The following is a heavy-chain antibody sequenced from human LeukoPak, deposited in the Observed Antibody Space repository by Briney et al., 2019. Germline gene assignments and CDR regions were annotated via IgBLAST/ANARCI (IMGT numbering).Heavy chain of an antibody. CDR1: GFTFRSYW. V-gene: IGHV3-74*01. CDR3: SRGGWWGLRVGY. CDR2: VNGDGSST. Sequence: GGSLRLSCAASGFTFRSYWMYWVRQAPGKGLVWVSGVNGDGSSTNYADSVKGRFTISRDNAKNTLYLQMNSLRAEDTAMYYWSRGGWWGLRVGYWGQGTLVTVSS. D-gene: IGHD2-21*02. J-gene: IGHJ4*02.